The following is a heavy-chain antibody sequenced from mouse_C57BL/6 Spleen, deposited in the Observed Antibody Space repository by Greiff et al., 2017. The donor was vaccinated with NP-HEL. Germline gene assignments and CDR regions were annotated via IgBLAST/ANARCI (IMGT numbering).Heavy chain of an antibody. CDR1: GYTFTSYT. CDR3: ARDRMDY. Sequence: VQLQQSGAELARPGASVKMSCKASGYTFTSYTMHWVKQRPGQGLEWIGYINPSSGYTKYTQKFKDKATLTAVKSSSTAYMQLCSLTSEDSAVYYCARDRMDYWGQGTSVTVSS. CDR2: INPSSGYT. V-gene: IGHV1-4*01. D-gene: IGHD3-2*01. J-gene: IGHJ4*01.